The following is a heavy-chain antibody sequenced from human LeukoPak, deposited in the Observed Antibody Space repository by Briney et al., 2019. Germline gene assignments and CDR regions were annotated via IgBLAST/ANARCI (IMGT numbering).Heavy chain of an antibody. D-gene: IGHD5-18*01. CDR2: INPSGGST. CDR1: GYTFTSYY. Sequence: GASVKVSCKASGYTFTSYYMHWVRQAPGQGLEWMGIINPSGGSTSYAQKFQGRVTITRDTSASTAYMELSSLRSEDTAVYYCARDTDLPPSYGYAPGYFDLWGRGTLVTVSS. J-gene: IGHJ2*01. CDR3: ARDTDLPPSYGYAPGYFDL. V-gene: IGHV1-46*01.